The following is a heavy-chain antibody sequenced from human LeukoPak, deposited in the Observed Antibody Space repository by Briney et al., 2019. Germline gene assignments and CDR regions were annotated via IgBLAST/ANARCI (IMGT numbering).Heavy chain of an antibody. Sequence: GGSLRLSRAASGFTFSSYAMSWVRQAPGKGLEWVAVIWYDGSNKYYADSVKGRFTISRDNSKNTLYLQMNSLRAEDTAVYYCAKTTSRWLPRPLLDYWGQGTLVTVSS. D-gene: IGHD5-24*01. CDR2: IWYDGSNK. CDR3: AKTTSRWLPRPLLDY. CDR1: GFTFSSYA. V-gene: IGHV3-33*06. J-gene: IGHJ4*02.